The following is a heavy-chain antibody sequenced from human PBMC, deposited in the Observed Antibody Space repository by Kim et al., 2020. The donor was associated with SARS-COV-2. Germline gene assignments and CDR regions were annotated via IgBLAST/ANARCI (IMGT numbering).Heavy chain of an antibody. Sequence: IYYADSVKGRFTISRDNAKNSLYLQMNSLRAEDTAVYYCARAVAGTPFDYWGQGTLVTVSS. J-gene: IGHJ4*02. V-gene: IGHV3-11*01. CDR3: ARAVAGTPFDY. D-gene: IGHD6-19*01. CDR2: I.